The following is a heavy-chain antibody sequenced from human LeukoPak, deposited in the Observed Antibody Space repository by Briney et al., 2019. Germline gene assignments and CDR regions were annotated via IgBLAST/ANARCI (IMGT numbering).Heavy chain of an antibody. CDR1: GYTFTGYY. CDR3: ARGRRSWYYFDY. Sequence: ASVKVSCKASGYTFTGYYTHWVRQAPGQGLEWMGWINPNSGGTNYAQKFQGRVTMTRDTSISTAYMELSRLRSDDTVVYYCARGRRSWYYFDYWGQGTLVTVSS. CDR2: INPNSGGT. J-gene: IGHJ4*02. V-gene: IGHV1-2*02. D-gene: IGHD6-13*01.